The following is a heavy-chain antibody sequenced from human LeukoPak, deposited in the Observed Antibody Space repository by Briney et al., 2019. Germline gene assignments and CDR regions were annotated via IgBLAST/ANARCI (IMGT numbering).Heavy chain of an antibody. CDR2: IKQDGSEK. J-gene: IGHJ4*02. CDR3: ARGVDYYYDTRTPFDY. Sequence: GGSLRLSCAASGFTFSSHWMTWVRQAPGKGLEWVANIKQDGSEKYYVDSVKGRFTISRDNTKNSLYLQMNSLRVEDTAVYYCARGVDYYYDTRTPFDYWGQGTLVTVSS. V-gene: IGHV3-7*01. CDR1: GFTFSSHW. D-gene: IGHD3-22*01.